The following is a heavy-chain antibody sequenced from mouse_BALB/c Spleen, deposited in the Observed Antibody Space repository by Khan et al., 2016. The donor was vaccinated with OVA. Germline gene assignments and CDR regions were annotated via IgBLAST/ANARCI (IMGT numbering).Heavy chain of an antibody. J-gene: IGHJ2*01. CDR3: AIEEALYYCEY. V-gene: IGHV1-76*01. CDR2: IYPGTDIT. CDR1: GYIFTSYW. D-gene: IGHD3-2*02. Sequence: QVQLQESGAELVRPGASVKLSCKTSGYIFTSYWIPWVKHRSGQGLECLARIYPGTDITYYSERPKDKSTLTADKSSSTAYMQLSSLKSEDSAVYYCAIEEALYYCEYWGQGTTLTVSS.